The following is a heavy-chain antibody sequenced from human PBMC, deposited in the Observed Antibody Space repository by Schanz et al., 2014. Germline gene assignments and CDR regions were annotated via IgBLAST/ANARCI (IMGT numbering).Heavy chain of an antibody. Sequence: EVQLVESGGGLVQPGKSLRLSCAASGFTFDKYAMHWVRQAPGKGLEWISYITYNGGTIYYADSVKGRFTISRDNAKNSLYLEMNSLRAEDTAQYYCARDRRNADLDYWGQGTLVTVSS. V-gene: IGHV3-48*01. J-gene: IGHJ4*02. CDR1: GFTFDKYA. D-gene: IGHD1-1*01. CDR2: ITYNGGTI. CDR3: ARDRRNADLDY.